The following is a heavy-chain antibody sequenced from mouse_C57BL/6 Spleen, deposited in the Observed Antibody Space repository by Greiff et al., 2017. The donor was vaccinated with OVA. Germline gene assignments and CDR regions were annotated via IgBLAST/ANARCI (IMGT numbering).Heavy chain of an antibody. D-gene: IGHD2-3*01. J-gene: IGHJ3*01. CDR3: ANDGYYAWFAY. V-gene: IGHV1-22*01. CDR1: GYTFTDYN. CDR2: INPNNGGT. Sequence: EVMLVESGPELVKPGASVKMSCKASGYTFTDYNMHWVKQSHGKSLEWIGYINPNNGGTSYNQKFKGKATLTVNKSSSTAYMELRSLTSEDSAVYYCANDGYYAWFAYWGQGTLVTVSA.